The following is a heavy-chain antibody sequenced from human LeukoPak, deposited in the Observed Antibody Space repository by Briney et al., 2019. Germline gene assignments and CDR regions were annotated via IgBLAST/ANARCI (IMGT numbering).Heavy chain of an antibody. V-gene: IGHV4-4*08. CDR1: GGSISSYY. CDR2: IYASGST. D-gene: IGHD6-19*01. Sequence: SETLSLTCTVSGGSISSYYWSWIRQPPGKGLEWIGYIYASGSTNYNSSLKSRITMSVDTPKNQFSLRLSSVTAADTAVYYCARKLGVAGAFDIWGQGTMVTVSS. J-gene: IGHJ3*02. CDR3: ARKLGVAGAFDI.